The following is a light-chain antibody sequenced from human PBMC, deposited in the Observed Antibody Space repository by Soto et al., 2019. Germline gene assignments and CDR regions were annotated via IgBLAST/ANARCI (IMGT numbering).Light chain of an antibody. J-gene: IGKJ5*01. V-gene: IGKV3-15*01. CDR3: QQYKNWPL. Sequence: MMFTQSAATGSVSKGERVTLACRTSHSVNSHVAWYRQKPGQAPRLLLYGASTSATGIPIRFGGSGFGTEFTLTISSLQSEDFADYYCQQYKNWPLFGQGTRLEI. CDR1: HSVNSH. CDR2: GAS.